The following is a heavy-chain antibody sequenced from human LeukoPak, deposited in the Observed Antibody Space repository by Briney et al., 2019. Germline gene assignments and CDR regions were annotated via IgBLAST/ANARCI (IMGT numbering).Heavy chain of an antibody. CDR3: ARRRVVPAAMDY. Sequence: SETLSLTCAVYGVSFSGYYWSWIRQPPGKGLEWIGEINHSGSTNYNPSLKSRVTISVDTSKNQFSLKLSSVTAADTAVYYCARRRVVPAAMDYWGQGTLVTVSS. D-gene: IGHD2-2*01. J-gene: IGHJ4*02. V-gene: IGHV4-34*01. CDR2: INHSGST. CDR1: GVSFSGYY.